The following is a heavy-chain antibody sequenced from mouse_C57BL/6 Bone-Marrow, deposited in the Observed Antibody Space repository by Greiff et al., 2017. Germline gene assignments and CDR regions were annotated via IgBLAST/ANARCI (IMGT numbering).Heavy chain of an antibody. Sequence: EVKVEESGPGLVKPSQSLSLTCTVTGYSITSDYAWNWIRQFPGNKLEWMGYITYSGSTSYSPSLKSRISITRDTSKNQFFLQLNSVTTEDTATYYCSRASYYYGDSLDYWGQGTTLTVSS. V-gene: IGHV3-2*02. CDR1: GYSITSDYA. CDR3: SRASYYYGDSLDY. D-gene: IGHD1-1*02. J-gene: IGHJ2*01. CDR2: ITYSGST.